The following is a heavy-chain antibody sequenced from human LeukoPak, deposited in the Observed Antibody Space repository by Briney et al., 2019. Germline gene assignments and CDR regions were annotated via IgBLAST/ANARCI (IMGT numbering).Heavy chain of an antibody. D-gene: IGHD3-22*01. CDR1: GGSISSGDYY. CDR2: IYYSGST. CDR3: ASVPVDSSGYYDYYYYMDV. V-gene: IGHV4-30-4*08. J-gene: IGHJ6*03. Sequence: TSQTLSLTCTVSGGSISSGDYYWSWIRQPPGKGLEWIGYIYYSGSTYYNPSLKSRVTISVDTSKNQFSLKLSSVTAADTAVYYCASVPVDSSGYYDYYYYMDVWGKGTTVTVSS.